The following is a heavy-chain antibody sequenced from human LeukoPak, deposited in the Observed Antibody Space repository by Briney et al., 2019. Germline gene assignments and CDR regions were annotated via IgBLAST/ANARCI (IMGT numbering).Heavy chain of an antibody. CDR1: GFTFGDYA. V-gene: IGHV3-49*04. CDR2: IRSKAYGGTT. CDR3: ARGGIAVAGTYYFDY. Sequence: GGSLRLSCTASGFTFGDYAMSWVRQAPGKGLEWVGFIRSKAYGGTTEYAASVKGRFTISRDDSKSIAYLQMNSLRAEDTAVYYCARGGIAVAGTYYFDYWGQGTLVTVSS. D-gene: IGHD6-19*01. J-gene: IGHJ4*02.